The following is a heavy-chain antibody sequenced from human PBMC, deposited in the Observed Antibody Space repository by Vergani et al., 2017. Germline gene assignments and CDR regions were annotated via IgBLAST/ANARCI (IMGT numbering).Heavy chain of an antibody. V-gene: IGHV4-61*02. CDR3: ARGKSPAVYHGMDV. CDR2: IYTSGIT. J-gene: IGHJ6*02. Sequence: QVQLQESGPGLVKPSQILSLTCTVSGGSISSGSYYWSWLRQPAGKGLEWIGRIYTSGITNYNPSLKSRVTISVDTSKNQFSLKLSSVTAADTAVYYCARGKSPAVYHGMDVWGQGTTVTVSS. D-gene: IGHD6-19*01. CDR1: GGSISSGSYY.